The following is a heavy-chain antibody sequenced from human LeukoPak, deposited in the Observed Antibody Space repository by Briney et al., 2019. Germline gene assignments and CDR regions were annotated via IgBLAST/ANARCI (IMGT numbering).Heavy chain of an antibody. V-gene: IGHV1-18*01. CDR2: ISAYNGNT. CDR3: ARSDGGEECDY. J-gene: IGHJ4*02. Sequence: ASVKVSCKASGYTFTSYDISWVRQATGQGLEWMGWISAYNGNTYYAQKVQGRVTMTTDRSTSTAYMELRSLRSDDTAVYYCARSDGGEECDYWGQGTLVTVSS. D-gene: IGHD3-16*01. CDR1: GYTFTSYD.